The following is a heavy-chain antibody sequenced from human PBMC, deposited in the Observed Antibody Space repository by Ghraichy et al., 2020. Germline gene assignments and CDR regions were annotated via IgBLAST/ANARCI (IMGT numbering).Heavy chain of an antibody. CDR3: TTDRYHAGNCTGSSCSHTYYYYCMDV. J-gene: IGHJ6*02. Sequence: GGSLRLSCAASGFTFNRAWMNWVRQVPGKGLEWVGRMKTQLAGGTADYAAPVKGRFTISRDDSQNILYLQMNNLQTDDTAVYHCTTDRYHAGNCTGSSCSHTYYYYCMDVWGQGTTVTVSS. CDR1: GFTFNRAW. D-gene: IGHD2-8*02. CDR2: MKTQLAGGTA. V-gene: IGHV3-15*07.